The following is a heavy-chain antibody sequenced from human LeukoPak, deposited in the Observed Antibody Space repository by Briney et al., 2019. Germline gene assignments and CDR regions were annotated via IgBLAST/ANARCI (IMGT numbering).Heavy chain of an antibody. CDR1: GFTFSDYY. CDR2: ISSSGSTI. J-gene: IGHJ4*02. Sequence: GGSLRLSCAASGFTFSDYYMSWIRQAPGKGLEWVSYISSSGSTIYYADSVRGRFTISRDNAKNSLYLQMNSLRAEDTAVYYCAKIDGTQLLDYWGQGTLVTVSS. D-gene: IGHD5-18*01. V-gene: IGHV3-11*04. CDR3: AKIDGTQLLDY.